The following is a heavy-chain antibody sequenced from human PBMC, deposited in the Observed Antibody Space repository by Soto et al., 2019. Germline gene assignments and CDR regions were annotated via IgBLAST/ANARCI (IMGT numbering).Heavy chain of an antibody. Sequence: QVQLVESGGGVVQPGRSLRLSCAASGFTFKSYGMHWVRQAPGKGLEWVAVVWYDGTNKKYADSVKGRFTIYRDNSNNTLYLQMDSMRAEDTGIYYCGRGGHSSSWYRFETYCFDYWGQGSLVTVSS. CDR1: GFTFKSYG. CDR2: VWYDGTNK. V-gene: IGHV3-33*01. J-gene: IGHJ4*02. CDR3: GRGGHSSSWYRFETYCFDY. D-gene: IGHD6-13*01.